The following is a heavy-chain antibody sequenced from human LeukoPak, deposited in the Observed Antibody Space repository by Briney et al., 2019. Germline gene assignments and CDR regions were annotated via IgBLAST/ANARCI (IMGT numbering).Heavy chain of an antibody. CDR3: ARVLRYFDRSYYYYYGMDV. CDR2: INHSGST. Sequence: PSETLSLTCAVSGGSISSSNYYWSWIRQPPGKGLEWIGEINHSGSTNYNPSLKSRVTISVDTSKNQFSLKLSSVTAADTAVYYCARVLRYFDRSYYYYYGMDVWGQGTTVTVSS. J-gene: IGHJ6*02. V-gene: IGHV4-39*07. CDR1: GGSISSSNYY. D-gene: IGHD3-9*01.